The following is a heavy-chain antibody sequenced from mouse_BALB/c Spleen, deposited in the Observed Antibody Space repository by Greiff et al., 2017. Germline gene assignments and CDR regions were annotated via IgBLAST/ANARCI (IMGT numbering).Heavy chain of an antibody. CDR1: GYAFTSYN. V-gene: IGHV1S29*02. CDR2: IYPYNGGT. Sequence: EVQLVESGPELVKPGASVKVSCKASGYAFTSYNMYWVKQSHGKSLEWIGYIYPYNGGTGYNQKFKSKATLTVDNSSSTAYMELRSLTSEDSAVYYCASMGDYFDYWGQGTTLTVSS. D-gene: IGHD1-1*02. CDR3: ASMGDYFDY. J-gene: IGHJ2*01.